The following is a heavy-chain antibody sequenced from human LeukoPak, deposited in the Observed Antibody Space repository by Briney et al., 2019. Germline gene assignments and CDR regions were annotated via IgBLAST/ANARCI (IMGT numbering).Heavy chain of an antibody. CDR1: GYTFTGYY. J-gene: IGHJ4*02. Sequence: ASVKVSCKASGYTFTGYYMHWVRQAPGQGLEWMGWINPNSGGTNYAQKFQGRVTMTRDTSISTAYMELSRLRSDDTAVYYCAVLGYCSGGSCYFYSAYYFDYWGQGTLVTVSS. CDR3: AVLGYCSGGSCYFYSAYYFDY. D-gene: IGHD2-15*01. CDR2: INPNSGGT. V-gene: IGHV1-2*02.